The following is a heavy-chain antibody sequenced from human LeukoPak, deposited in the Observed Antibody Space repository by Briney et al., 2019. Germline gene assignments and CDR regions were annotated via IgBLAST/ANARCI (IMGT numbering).Heavy chain of an antibody. V-gene: IGHV3-11*04. CDR3: AIGPSHPIYYYYYGMDV. CDR2: ISSSGSTI. Sequence: PGGSLRLSCAASGFTFSDYYMSWIRQAPGKGLEWVSYISSSGSTIYYADSVKGRFTISRDNAKNSLYLQMNSLRAEDTAVYYCAIGPSHPIYYYYYGMDVWGQGTTVTVYS. J-gene: IGHJ6*02. CDR1: GFTFSDYY.